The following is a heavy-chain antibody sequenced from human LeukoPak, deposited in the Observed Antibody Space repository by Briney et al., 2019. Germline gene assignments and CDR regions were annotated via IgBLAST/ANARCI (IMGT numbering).Heavy chain of an antibody. J-gene: IGHJ4*02. Sequence: PGGSLRLSCAASGFTFSSYAMSWVRQAPGKGLEWVSAISGSGGSTYYADSVKGRITISRDNSKNTLYLQMNSLRAEGTAVYYCAKVDIAAAGTFDYWGQGTLVTVSS. CDR2: ISGSGGST. CDR1: GFTFSSYA. CDR3: AKVDIAAAGTFDY. D-gene: IGHD6-13*01. V-gene: IGHV3-23*01.